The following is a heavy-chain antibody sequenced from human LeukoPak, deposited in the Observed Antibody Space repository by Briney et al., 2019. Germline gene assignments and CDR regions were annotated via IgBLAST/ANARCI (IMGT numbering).Heavy chain of an antibody. CDR3: ARDSRIQLWGGRGYYFDD. CDR2: ISAYNGNT. J-gene: IGHJ4*02. D-gene: IGHD5-18*01. V-gene: IGHV1-18*01. CDR1: GYTFTSYG. Sequence: ASVKVSCKASGYTFTSYGISWVRQAPGQGLEWMGWISAYNGNTNYAQKLQGRVTMTTDTSTSTAYMELRSLRSDDTAVYYCARDSRIQLWGGRGYYFDDWGQGTLVTVSS.